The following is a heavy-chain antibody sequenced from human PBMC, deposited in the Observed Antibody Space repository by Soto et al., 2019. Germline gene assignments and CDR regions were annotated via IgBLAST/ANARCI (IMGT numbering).Heavy chain of an antibody. Sequence: QVQLVESGGGVVQPGRSLRLSCEVSGFTFSSYGMHWVRQAPGRGLEWVTRISNDGSDTKYSGSVKGRFTVTRDNSKNTLYLQMNSLRPEDTAVYYCAKESGYEFDLWGQGALVTVSS. CDR2: ISNDGSDT. CDR3: AKESGYEFDL. D-gene: IGHD5-12*01. CDR1: GFTFSSYG. V-gene: IGHV3-30*18. J-gene: IGHJ5*02.